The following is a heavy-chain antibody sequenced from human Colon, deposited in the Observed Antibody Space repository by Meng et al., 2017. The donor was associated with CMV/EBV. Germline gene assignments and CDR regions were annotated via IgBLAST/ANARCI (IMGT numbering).Heavy chain of an antibody. D-gene: IGHD5/OR15-5a*01. CDR2: ISDSTSYI. CDR3: AKGQGIIYD. Sequence: GESLKISCAASGFTLHTYTMNWVRQAPGKGLEWVSSISDSTSYINYADSVKGRFTISRDNAKNSLYLQMNSLRADDTAVYYCAKGQGIIYDWGQGTLVTVSS. J-gene: IGHJ4*02. V-gene: IGHV3-21*01. CDR1: GFTLHTYT.